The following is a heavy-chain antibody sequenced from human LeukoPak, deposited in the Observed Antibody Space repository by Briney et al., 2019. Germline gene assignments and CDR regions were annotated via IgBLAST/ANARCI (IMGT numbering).Heavy chain of an antibody. D-gene: IGHD3-10*01. CDR3: AKPYYYGSRSYMDY. CDR1: GFTFSTYS. J-gene: IGHJ4*02. CDR2: ISYDGSNT. V-gene: IGHV3-30*18. Sequence: GGSLRLSCAASGFTFSTYSMSWVRQAPGKGLEWVAVISYDGSNTYYADSVKGRFTISRDNSKDMLYLQMNSLRAEDTAVYYCAKPYYYGSRSYMDYWGQGTLVTVSS.